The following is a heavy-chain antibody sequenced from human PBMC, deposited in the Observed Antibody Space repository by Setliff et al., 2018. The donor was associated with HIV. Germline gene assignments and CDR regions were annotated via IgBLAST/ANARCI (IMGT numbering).Heavy chain of an antibody. CDR2: IIPMVSLP. J-gene: IGHJ4*02. Sequence: SVKVSCKASGGSFSDYSISWVRQAPGQAFEWMGGIIPMVSLPNFAQSFLGRLTITANRSTTTAYMELSRLTSEDTAVYYCASPRLDWSFSHFDYWGQGTPVTVSS. CDR1: GGSFSDYS. CDR3: ASPRLDWSFSHFDY. D-gene: IGHD3-9*01. V-gene: IGHV1-69*10.